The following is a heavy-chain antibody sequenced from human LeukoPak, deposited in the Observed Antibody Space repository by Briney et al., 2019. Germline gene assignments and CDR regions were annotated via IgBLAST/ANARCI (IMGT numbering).Heavy chain of an antibody. D-gene: IGHD3-10*01. J-gene: IGHJ4*02. V-gene: IGHV3-7*01. CDR2: INQDGSEK. CDR1: GFTFSTYW. CDR3: ARGSGRYYIY. Sequence: PGGPLRLSCEASGFTFSTYWVTWVRQAPGKGLEWVANINQDGSEKYCVDSVKGRFTISRDNAKNSLYLQMNSLRAEDTAVYYCARGSGRYYIYWGQGTLVTVSS.